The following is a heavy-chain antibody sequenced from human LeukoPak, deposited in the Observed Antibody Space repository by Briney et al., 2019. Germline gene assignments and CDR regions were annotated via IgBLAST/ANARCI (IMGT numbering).Heavy chain of an antibody. Sequence: GRSLRLSCAASGFTFSSYAMHWVRQAPGKGLEWVAVISYDGSNKYYADSVKGRFTISRDNSKNTLYLQMNSLRAEDTAVYYCASPLKDDAFDIWGQGTMVSVSS. J-gene: IGHJ3*02. V-gene: IGHV3-30*03. CDR2: ISYDGSNK. CDR3: ASPLKDDAFDI. CDR1: GFTFSSYA.